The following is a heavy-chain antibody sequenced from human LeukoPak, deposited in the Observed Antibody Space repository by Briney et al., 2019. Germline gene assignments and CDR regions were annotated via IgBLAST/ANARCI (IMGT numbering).Heavy chain of an antibody. V-gene: IGHV4-39*01. D-gene: IGHD5-18*01. J-gene: IGHJ4*02. CDR2: IYYSGST. CDR1: GGSISSSSYY. Sequence: SETLSLTCTVSGGSISSSSYYWGWIRQPPGKGLEWIGSIYYSGSTYHNPSLKSRVTISVDTSKNQFSLKLSSVTAADTAVYYCARQGYSYGYSFDYWGQGTLVTVSS. CDR3: ARQGYSYGYSFDY.